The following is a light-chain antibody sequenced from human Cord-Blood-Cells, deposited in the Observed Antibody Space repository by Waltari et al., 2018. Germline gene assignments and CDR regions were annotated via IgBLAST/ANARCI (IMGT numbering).Light chain of an antibody. J-gene: IGKJ2*03. V-gene: IGKV3-15*01. CDR3: QQYNNWPSFS. CDR1: QSVSSN. Sequence: EIVMTQSPATLSVSPGERATLSCTASQSVSSNLAWYQQKPGQAPRPLIYGASTRATGIPARLSGSGSGTEFTLTISSLQSEDFAVYYCQQYNNWPSFSFGQGTKLEIK. CDR2: GAS.